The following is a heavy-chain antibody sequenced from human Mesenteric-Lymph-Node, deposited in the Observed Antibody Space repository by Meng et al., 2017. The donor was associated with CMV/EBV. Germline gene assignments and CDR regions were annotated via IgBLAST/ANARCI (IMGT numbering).Heavy chain of an antibody. D-gene: IGHD6-13*01. V-gene: IGHV3-21*01. Sequence: EVQLVESGGXLVKPGGSXRFSCAASGFTFSSYSMNWVRQAPGKGLEWVSSISSSSYIYYADSVKGRFTISRDNAKNSLYLQMNSLRAEDTAVYYCARVSLAAAGTFWFDPWGQGTLVTVSS. CDR2: ISSSSYI. J-gene: IGHJ5*02. CDR3: ARVSLAAAGTFWFDP. CDR1: GFTFSSYS.